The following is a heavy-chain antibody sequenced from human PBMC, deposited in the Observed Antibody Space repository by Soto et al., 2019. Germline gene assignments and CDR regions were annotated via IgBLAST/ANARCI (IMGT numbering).Heavy chain of an antibody. CDR1: GGTFSSYA. J-gene: IGHJ5*02. CDR2: IIPIFGTA. CDR3: ARDWAPGMVPTFDP. V-gene: IGHV1-69*13. D-gene: IGHD6-13*01. Sequence: SVKVSCKASGGTFSSYAISWVRQAPGQGLEWMGGIIPIFGTANYAQKFQGRVTITADESTSTAYMELSSLRSEDTAAYYCARDWAPGMVPTFDPWGQGTLVTVSS.